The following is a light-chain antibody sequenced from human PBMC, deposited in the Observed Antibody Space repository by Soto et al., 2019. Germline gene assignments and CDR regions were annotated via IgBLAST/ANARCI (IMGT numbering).Light chain of an antibody. V-gene: IGKV1-39*01. CDR3: QQSHSRVT. CDR2: AAS. J-gene: IGKJ1*01. CDR1: QTISSR. Sequence: DIQMTQSPSSLSASVGDSVTISGRASQTISSRLSWYQPQPGKAPRLLIYAASRLQSGVPSRLTGSGSGTDFTLTIRGLQPEDFATYYCQQSHSRVTFGQGTKVDI.